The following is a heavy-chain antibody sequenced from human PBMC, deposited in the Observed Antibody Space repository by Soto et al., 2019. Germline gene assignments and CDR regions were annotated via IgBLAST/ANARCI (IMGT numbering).Heavy chain of an antibody. CDR2: IYYSGST. Sequence: ASETLSLTCTVSGGSVSSGSYYWSWIRQPPGKGLEWIGYIYYSGSTNYNPSLKSRVTISVDTSKNQFSLKLSSVTAADTAVYYCVGIIFFRDSSGYNNWFDPWGQGTLVTVSS. CDR3: VGIIFFRDSSGYNNWFDP. D-gene: IGHD3-22*01. CDR1: GGSVSSGSYY. V-gene: IGHV4-61*01. J-gene: IGHJ5*02.